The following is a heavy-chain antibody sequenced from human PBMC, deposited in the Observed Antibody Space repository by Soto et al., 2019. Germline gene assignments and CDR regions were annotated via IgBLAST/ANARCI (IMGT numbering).Heavy chain of an antibody. D-gene: IGHD4-4*01. CDR2: INPNSGGT. Sequence: ASVKVSCKASGYTFTGYYMHWVRQAPGQGLEWMGWINPNSGGTNYAQKFQGRVTMTRDTSISTAYMELSRLRSDDTAVYYCARVRPDEYSNYSYWGQGTLVTVSS. CDR3: ARVRPDEYSNYSY. J-gene: IGHJ4*02. V-gene: IGHV1-2*02. CDR1: GYTFTGYY.